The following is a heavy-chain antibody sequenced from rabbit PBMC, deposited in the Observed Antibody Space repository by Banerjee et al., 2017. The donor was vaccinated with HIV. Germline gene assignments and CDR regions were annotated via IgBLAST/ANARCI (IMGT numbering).Heavy chain of an antibody. J-gene: IGHJ3*01. CDR3: ARASGSAYGMDL. V-gene: IGHV1S45*01. Sequence: QEQLEESGGDLVKPGASLTLTCTASGFSFSNKYVMCWVRQAPGKGLEWIACINTSTGNTVYATWAKGRFTISKASWTTVTLQMTSLTAADTASYFCARASGSAYGMDLWGQGTLVTVS. D-gene: IGHD1-1*01. CDR1: GFSFSNKYV. CDR2: INTSTGNT.